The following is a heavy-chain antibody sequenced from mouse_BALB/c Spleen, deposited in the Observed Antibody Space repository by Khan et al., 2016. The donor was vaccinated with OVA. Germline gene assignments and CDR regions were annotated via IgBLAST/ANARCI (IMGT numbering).Heavy chain of an antibody. CDR1: GYTFTSYV. CDR2: ISPNSDGS. CDR3: LRSLYYYGSSYEGFAY. Sequence: VQLQQSGPELVKPGASVKMSCKASGYTFTSYVMHWVKQKPGQGLEWIGYISPNSDGSKYNEKFRGKATLTSDKSSSTAYMELSSLNSEDSACCYCLRSLYYYGSSYEGFAYWGQGTLVTVSA. J-gene: IGHJ3*01. V-gene: IGHV1S136*01. D-gene: IGHD1-1*01.